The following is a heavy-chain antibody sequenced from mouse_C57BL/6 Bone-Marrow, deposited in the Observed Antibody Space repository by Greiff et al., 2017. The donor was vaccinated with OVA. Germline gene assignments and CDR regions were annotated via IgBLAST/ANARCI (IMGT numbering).Heavy chain of an antibody. CDR1: GYSFTSYW. D-gene: IGHD1-1*01. V-gene: IGHV1-5*01. CDR2: IYPGNSDT. J-gene: IGHJ1*01. Sequence: EVQLVESGTVLARPGASVKMSCKASGYSFTSYWMHWVKQRPGQGLEWIGAIYPGNSDTSYNQKFKGKAKLTAVTSASTAYMELSSLTNEDSAVYYCTRSGCTTVVAHWYFDVWGAGTTVTVSS. CDR3: TRSGCTTVVAHWYFDV.